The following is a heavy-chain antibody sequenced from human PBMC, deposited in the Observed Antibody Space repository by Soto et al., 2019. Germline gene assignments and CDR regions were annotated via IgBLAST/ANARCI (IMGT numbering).Heavy chain of an antibody. Sequence: SETLSLTCAVYGGSFSGYYWSWIRQPPGKGLEWIGEINHSGSTNYNPSLKSRVTISVDTSKNQFSLKLSSVTAADTAVYYCARCREYYYDSSGYWPLHRNYYYYYGMDVWSQGTTVTVSS. V-gene: IGHV4-34*01. CDR3: ARCREYYYDSSGYWPLHRNYYYYYGMDV. CDR1: GGSFSGYY. CDR2: INHSGST. D-gene: IGHD3-22*01. J-gene: IGHJ6*02.